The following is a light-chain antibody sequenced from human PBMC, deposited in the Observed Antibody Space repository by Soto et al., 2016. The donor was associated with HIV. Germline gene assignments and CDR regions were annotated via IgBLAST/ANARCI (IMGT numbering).Light chain of an antibody. V-gene: IGLV3-19*01. CDR2: DKN. CDR1: SLRSYY. J-gene: IGLJ2*01. Sequence: SSELTQDPAVSVALGQTVRITCQGDSLRSYYASWYQQKPGQAPVLVIYDKNNRPSGIPDRFSGSSSGNTASLTITGAQAEDGADYYCNSRDSSGNHLVFGGGTKLTVL. CDR3: NSRDSSGNHLV.